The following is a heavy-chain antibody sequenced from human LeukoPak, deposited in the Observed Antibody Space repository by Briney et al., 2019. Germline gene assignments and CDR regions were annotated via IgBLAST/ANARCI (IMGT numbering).Heavy chain of an antibody. CDR1: GFTFSTYG. CDR2: ISYDGNNK. D-gene: IGHD3-22*01. Sequence: PGRSLRLSCAASGFTFSTYGMHWVRQAPGKGLEWVAVISYDGNNKYYADSVKGRFTISRDNSKNTLYLQMNSLRTEDTAVYYCAKGVHSAIVVARGLEGADYWGQGTLVTVSS. CDR3: AKGVHSAIVVARGLEGADY. J-gene: IGHJ4*02. V-gene: IGHV3-30*18.